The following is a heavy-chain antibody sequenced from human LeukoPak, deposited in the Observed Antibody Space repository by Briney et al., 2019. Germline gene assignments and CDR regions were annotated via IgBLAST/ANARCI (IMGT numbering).Heavy chain of an antibody. J-gene: IGHJ4*02. CDR2: INPDSGGT. CDR1: GYTFTGYY. D-gene: IGHD3-10*01. CDR3: ARVIEDGSGTGGVDY. V-gene: IGHV1-2*02. Sequence: ASVKVSCKASGYTFTGYYIHWVRQAPGQGLEWMGWINPDSGGTNYAQKLQGRVTMTTDTSTSTAYMELRSLRSDDTAVYYCARVIEDGSGTGGVDYWGQGTLVTVSS.